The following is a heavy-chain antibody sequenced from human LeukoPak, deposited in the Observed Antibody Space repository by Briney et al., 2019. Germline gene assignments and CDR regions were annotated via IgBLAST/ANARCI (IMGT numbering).Heavy chain of an antibody. D-gene: IGHD1-26*01. CDR3: ARDPRGGSYDY. V-gene: IGHV1-69*13. CDR1: GGTFSSYA. J-gene: IGHJ4*02. CDR2: IIPIFGTA. Sequence: ASVKVSCKASGGTFSSYAISWVRQAPGQGLEWMGGIIPIFGTANYAQKFQGRVTITADESTSTAYMELSGLRSEDTAVYYCARDPRGGSYDYWGQGTLVTVSS.